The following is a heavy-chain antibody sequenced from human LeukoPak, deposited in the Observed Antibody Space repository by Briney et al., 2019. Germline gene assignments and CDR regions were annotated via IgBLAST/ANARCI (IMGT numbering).Heavy chain of an antibody. Sequence: PGGSLRLSCAASGFTFSDYYMSWIRQAPGKGLEWVSYISSGSTIYYADSVKGRFTISRDNAKNSLYLQMNSLRAEDTAVYYCAREGDGYNSPPLDYWGQGTLVTVSS. D-gene: IGHD5-24*01. CDR3: AREGDGYNSPPLDY. V-gene: IGHV3-11*01. CDR1: GFTFSDYY. J-gene: IGHJ4*02. CDR2: ISSGSTI.